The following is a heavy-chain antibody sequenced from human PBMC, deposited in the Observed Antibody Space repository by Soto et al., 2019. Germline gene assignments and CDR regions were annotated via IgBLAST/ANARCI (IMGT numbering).Heavy chain of an antibody. J-gene: IGHJ4*02. CDR3: AKTFIVVVPAAMVPYFDY. V-gene: IGHV3-23*01. D-gene: IGHD2-2*01. CDR1: GFTFSSYA. Sequence: PGGSLRLSCAASGFTFSSYAMSWVRQAPGKGLEWVSAISGSGGSTYYADSVKGRFTISRDNSKNTLYLQMNSLRAEDTAVYYCAKTFIVVVPAAMVPYFDYWGQGTLVTVSS. CDR2: ISGSGGST.